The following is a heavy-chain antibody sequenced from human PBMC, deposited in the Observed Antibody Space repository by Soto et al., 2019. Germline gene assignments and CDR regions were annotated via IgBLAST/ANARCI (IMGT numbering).Heavy chain of an antibody. CDR1: GFTFSSHA. Sequence: GGSLRLPCAAAGFTFSSHAMSWIRQAPGKGLEWVSIISDSGGATFYADSVKGQFTISRDNSKNTLYLQMNSLRAEDTALYYCAMRYSTDKNKKQFAYWGQGTLVTVSS. CDR2: ISDSGGAT. CDR3: AMRYSTDKNKKQFAY. J-gene: IGHJ4*02. D-gene: IGHD6-13*01. V-gene: IGHV3-23*01.